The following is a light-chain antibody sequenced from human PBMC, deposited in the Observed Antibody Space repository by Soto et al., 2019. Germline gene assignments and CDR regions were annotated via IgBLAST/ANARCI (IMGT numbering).Light chain of an antibody. V-gene: IGKV1-5*01. J-gene: IGKJ1*01. Sequence: DIQMTQSPSTLSASIGERVTITCRASQTVSNWLAWYQQKPGKAPKLLIYDVSNLESGVPSRLSGSGSGTEFSLSISSLQPDDFASYYCQQNDSYSWTFGQGTKVEMK. CDR1: QTVSNW. CDR3: QQNDSYSWT. CDR2: DVS.